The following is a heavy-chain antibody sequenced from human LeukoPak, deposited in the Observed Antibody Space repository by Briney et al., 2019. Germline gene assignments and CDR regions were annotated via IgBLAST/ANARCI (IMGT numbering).Heavy chain of an antibody. V-gene: IGHV3-7*01. CDR3: VRDAGSRDWFDP. CDR1: GFIFSRYW. Sequence: GGSLRLSCAASGFIFSRYWMSWVRQAPGKGLEWVANINKDGSETYYVDSVRGRFTISRDNAKNSLHLQMNSLRAEDTAVYYCVRDAGSRDWFDPWGQGILVIVSS. D-gene: IGHD5-24*01. CDR2: INKDGSET. J-gene: IGHJ5*02.